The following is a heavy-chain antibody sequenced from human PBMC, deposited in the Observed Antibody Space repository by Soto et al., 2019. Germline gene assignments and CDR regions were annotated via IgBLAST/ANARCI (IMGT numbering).Heavy chain of an antibody. CDR1: GDSVSSNSAV. Sequence: PSQTLSLTCAISGDSVSSNSAVWNWIRQSPSRGLEWLGRTYYRSKWYNDYTVSVKSRITINPDTSKNQFSLQLNSVTPEDTAVYCCTTGPISTSSPSYGSGSYWYWGQGTLVTVSS. CDR3: TTGPISTSSPSYGSGSYWY. V-gene: IGHV6-1*01. D-gene: IGHD3-10*01. J-gene: IGHJ4*02. CDR2: TYYRSKWYN.